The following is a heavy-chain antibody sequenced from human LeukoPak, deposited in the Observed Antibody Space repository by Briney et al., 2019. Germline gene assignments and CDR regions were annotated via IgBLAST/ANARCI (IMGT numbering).Heavy chain of an antibody. CDR2: IYHSGST. D-gene: IGHD4-17*01. Sequence: CVSQSLPCAVCVGSFSGYYWSWIRQPPGKGLEWIGVIYHSGSTNYNPSLTSRVTISADTSKNQISLKLSSVTAADTAVYYCARMEIMPTVPGTLEYWGQGNLITVSS. CDR1: VGSFSGYY. CDR3: ARMEIMPTVPGTLEY. V-gene: IGHV4-34*01. J-gene: IGHJ4*02.